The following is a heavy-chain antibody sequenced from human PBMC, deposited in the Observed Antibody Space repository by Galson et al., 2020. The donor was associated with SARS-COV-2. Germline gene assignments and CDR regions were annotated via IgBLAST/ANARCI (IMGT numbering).Heavy chain of an antibody. J-gene: IGHJ5*02. CDR1: GGSFSGYY. CDR2: INHSGST. CDR3: ARGAYSSSWYGTHNWFDP. D-gene: IGHD6-13*01. V-gene: IGHV4-34*01. Sequence: SETLSLTCAVYGGSFSGYYWSWIRQPPGKGLEWIGEINHSGSTNYNPCLKSRVTISVDTSKNQFSLKLSSVTAADTAVYYCARGAYSSSWYGTHNWFDPWGQGTLVTVSS.